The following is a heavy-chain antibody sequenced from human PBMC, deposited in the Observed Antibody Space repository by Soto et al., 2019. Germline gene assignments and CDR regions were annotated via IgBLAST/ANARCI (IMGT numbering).Heavy chain of an antibody. CDR1: GFTFTTFA. CDR2: MPYDGNYK. CDR3: ARRGLASAETGPGQDYFDY. D-gene: IGHD6-13*01. J-gene: IGHJ4*02. Sequence: GGSLRLSCVASGFTFTTFAMHWVRQSPGKGLEWVAVMPYDGNYKYYADSVKGRFTISRDNSKNTVYLQMSSLRAEDTAVYYCARRGLASAETGPGQDYFDYWGQGIPVTVSS. V-gene: IGHV3-30-3*01.